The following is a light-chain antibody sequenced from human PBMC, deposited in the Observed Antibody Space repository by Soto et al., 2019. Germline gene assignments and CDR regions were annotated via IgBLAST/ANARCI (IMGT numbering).Light chain of an antibody. CDR3: QQRTDRPPWT. J-gene: IGKJ1*01. Sequence: EIVLTQSPATLSLSPGERATLSCRASQSIGLAIAWYQHKPGQAPRLLIFDASQRATGIPARFRGSGSGTDFTLSISSLEPEDFAVYYCQQRTDRPPWTFGQGTMVDNK. CDR1: QSIGLA. V-gene: IGKV3-11*01. CDR2: DAS.